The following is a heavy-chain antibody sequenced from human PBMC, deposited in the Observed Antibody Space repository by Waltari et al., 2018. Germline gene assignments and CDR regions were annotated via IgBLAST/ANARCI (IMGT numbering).Heavy chain of an antibody. CDR1: GGSISSYY. D-gene: IGHD6-6*01. J-gene: IGHJ6*02. CDR3: ARLQSIAARQGAYYYYGMDV. CDR2: IYYSGST. V-gene: IGHV4-59*01. Sequence: QVQLQESGPGLVKPSETLSLTCTVSGGSISSYYWSWIRQPPGKGLEWIGYIYYSGSTNNNPSLKGRVTIAVDTSKNQFSLKLSSVTAADTAVYYCARLQSIAARQGAYYYYGMDVWGQGTTVTVSS.